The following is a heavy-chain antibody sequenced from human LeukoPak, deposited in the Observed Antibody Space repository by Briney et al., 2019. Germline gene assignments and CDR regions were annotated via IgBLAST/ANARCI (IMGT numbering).Heavy chain of an antibody. Sequence: SETLSLTCAVYGGSFSGYCWSWIRQPPGKGLEWIGEINHSGSTNYNPSLKSRVTISVDTSKNQFSLKLSSVTAADTAVYYCARARGYSNYVGWFDPWGQGTLVTVSS. J-gene: IGHJ5*02. CDR2: INHSGST. D-gene: IGHD4-11*01. CDR1: GGSFSGYC. CDR3: ARARGYSNYVGWFDP. V-gene: IGHV4-34*01.